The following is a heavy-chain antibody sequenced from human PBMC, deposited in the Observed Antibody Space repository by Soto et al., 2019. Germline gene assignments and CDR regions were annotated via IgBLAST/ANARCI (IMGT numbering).Heavy chain of an antibody. CDR2: IGGGGGRT. J-gene: IGHJ4*02. CDR3: ANHAGYDFWSGFAY. CDR1: GFTFSSYA. Sequence: PGGSLRLSCSVSGFTFSSYAMSWVRQAPGKGLEWVSAIGGGGGRTQYADSVKGRFTISRDNSKNTLFLQMNSLRVEDTALYFCANHAGYDFWSGFAYWGQGTLVTVSS. V-gene: IGHV3-23*01. D-gene: IGHD3-3*01.